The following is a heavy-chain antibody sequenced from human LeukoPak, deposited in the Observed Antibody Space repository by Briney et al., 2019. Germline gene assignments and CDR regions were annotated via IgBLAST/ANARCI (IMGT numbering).Heavy chain of an antibody. Sequence: ASVKVSCKASGYTFTGYYIHWVRQAPGQGPEWMGWINPNRGGTNYAQKFQGRVTMTRDTSISTAYMELSRLRSDDTAVYYCARDSSGWTPFDYWGQGTLVTVSS. J-gene: IGHJ4*02. D-gene: IGHD6-19*01. CDR2: INPNRGGT. CDR1: GYTFTGYY. V-gene: IGHV1-2*02. CDR3: ARDSSGWTPFDY.